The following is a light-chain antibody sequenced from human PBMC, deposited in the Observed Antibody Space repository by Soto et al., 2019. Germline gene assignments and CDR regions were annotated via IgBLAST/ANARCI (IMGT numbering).Light chain of an antibody. CDR1: SSDVGGYNY. V-gene: IGLV2-14*01. Sequence: QSALTQPASVSGSPGQSITISCTGTSSDVGGYNYVSWYQQHPGKAPKLMIYDVSNRPSGVSNRFSGSKSGNTASLTISGLQAEDEADYYCSSYTSSSTLSSVFGGGTKLTV. J-gene: IGLJ3*02. CDR3: SSYTSSSTLSSV. CDR2: DVS.